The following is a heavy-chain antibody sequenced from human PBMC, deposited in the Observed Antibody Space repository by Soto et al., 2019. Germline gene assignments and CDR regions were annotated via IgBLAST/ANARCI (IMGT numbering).Heavy chain of an antibody. Sequence: GGSLILSCAASGFTFSDYYMSWIRQAPGKGLEWVSYISSSGSTIYYADSVKGRFTISRDNAKNSLYLQMNSLRAEDTAAYYCARAGDYRAVVATDADYLEYYYMDVWGKGTTVTVSS. V-gene: IGHV3-11*01. J-gene: IGHJ6*03. CDR1: GFTFSDYY. CDR2: ISSSGSTI. D-gene: IGHD5-12*01. CDR3: ARAGDYRAVVATDADYLEYYYMDV.